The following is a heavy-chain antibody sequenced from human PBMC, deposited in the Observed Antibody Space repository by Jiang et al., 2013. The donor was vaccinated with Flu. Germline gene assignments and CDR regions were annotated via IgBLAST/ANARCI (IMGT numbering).Heavy chain of an antibody. V-gene: IGHV4-39*01. CDR1: GGSISSSSYY. D-gene: IGHD6-13*01. J-gene: IGHJ4*02. CDR3: ARQATYSRGFGY. CDR2: IYYSGST. Sequence: GPGLVKPSETLSLTCTVSGGSISSSSYYWGWIRQPPGKGLEWIGSIYYSGSTYYNPSLKSRVTISVDTSKNQFSLKLSSVTAADTAVYYCARQATYSRGFGYWGQGTLVTVSS.